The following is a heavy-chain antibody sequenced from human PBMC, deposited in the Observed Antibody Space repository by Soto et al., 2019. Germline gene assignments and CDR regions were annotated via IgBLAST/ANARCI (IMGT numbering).Heavy chain of an antibody. D-gene: IGHD3-10*01. CDR1: GYSFTSYW. J-gene: IGHJ3*02. V-gene: IGHV5-51*01. CDR3: ARDTYYYGSGSDDAFDI. CDR2: IYPGDSDT. Sequence: VESLKISCKGSGYSFTSYWIGWVRQMPGKGLEWMGIIYPGDSDTRYSPSFQGQVTISADKSISTAYLQWSSLKASGTAMYYCARDTYYYGSGSDDAFDIWGQGTMVTVSS.